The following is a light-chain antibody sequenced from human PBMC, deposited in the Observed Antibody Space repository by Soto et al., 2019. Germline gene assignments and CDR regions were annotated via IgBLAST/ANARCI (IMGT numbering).Light chain of an antibody. V-gene: IGLV2-14*03. CDR3: TSYTSDHLPFYV. Sequence: LAQPASVSGSPGQSITISCTGTRYDVGTYNYVSWYQHHPGQAPKLIIYDVGSRPSGVSHRFSGSKSGITASLAISGLQAEDDVYYYSTSYTSDHLPFYVFRTGTIVPVL. CDR1: RYDVGTYNY. CDR2: DVG. J-gene: IGLJ1*01.